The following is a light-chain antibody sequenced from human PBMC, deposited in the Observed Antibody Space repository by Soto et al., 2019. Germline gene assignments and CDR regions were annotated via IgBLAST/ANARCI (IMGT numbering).Light chain of an antibody. CDR2: EVS. CDR1: SSDVGGYNY. CDR3: GSYTSSTTLV. V-gene: IGLV2-14*01. Sequence: QAVVTQPASVSGSPGQSITISCTGTSSDVGGYNYVSWYQQHPGKAPKLMIYEVSNRPSGVSNRSSGSKSGNTASLTISGLQAEDEADYYCGSYTSSTTLVFGGGTKVTVL. J-gene: IGLJ2*01.